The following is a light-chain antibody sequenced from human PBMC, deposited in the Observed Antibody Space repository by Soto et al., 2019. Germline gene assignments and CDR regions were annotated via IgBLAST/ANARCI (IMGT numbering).Light chain of an antibody. CDR3: QQLNRFPRT. V-gene: IGKV1-9*01. Sequence: DIQLTQSPSFLSASVGDRVTITCRASQDISSYLAWYQQRPGKVPRFLTHSASTLQSGVPSRFSATGSGTTLTLKLSSLQPEAIATYYCQQLNRFPRTFGQGTNVEV. J-gene: IGKJ1*01. CDR2: SAS. CDR1: QDISSY.